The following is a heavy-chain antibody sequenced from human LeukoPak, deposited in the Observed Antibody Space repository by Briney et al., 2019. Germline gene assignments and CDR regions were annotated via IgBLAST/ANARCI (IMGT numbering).Heavy chain of an antibody. Sequence: PGGSLRLSCAASGFTFSSYGMHWVRQAPGKGLEWVAVIWYDGSNKYYADSVKGRFTISRDNSKNTLYLQMNSLRAEDTAVYYCASHSGIYYFDYWGQGTLVTVSS. V-gene: IGHV3-33*01. CDR3: ASHSGIYYFDY. D-gene: IGHD1-14*01. CDR1: GFTFSSYG. CDR2: IWYDGSNK. J-gene: IGHJ4*02.